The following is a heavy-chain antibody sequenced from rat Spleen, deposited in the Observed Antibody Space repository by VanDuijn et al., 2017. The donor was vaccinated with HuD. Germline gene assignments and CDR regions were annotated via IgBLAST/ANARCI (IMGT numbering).Heavy chain of an antibody. D-gene: IGHD1-2*01. Sequence: EVQLVESGGGLVEPGRSLKLSCAASGFTFSKYGMAWVRQAPTKDLEWVASISSGAGNTYYRDSVKGRFTISRDNAKSTLYLQMNSVRSEDTATYYCARHRTGYYSSYIDYVMDAWGQGASVTVSS. CDR2: ISSGAGNT. CDR3: ARHRTGYYSSYIDYVMDA. V-gene: IGHV5S13*01. J-gene: IGHJ4*01. CDR1: GFTFSKYG.